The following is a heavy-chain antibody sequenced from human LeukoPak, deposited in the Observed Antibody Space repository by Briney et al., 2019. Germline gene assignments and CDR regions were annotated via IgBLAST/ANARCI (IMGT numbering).Heavy chain of an antibody. CDR3: AREHYDFWSGYSYYYYMDV. Sequence: GGSLRLSCAASGFTFSSYAMHWVRQAPGKGLEWVAVISYDGSNKYYADSVKGRFTISRDNSKNTLYLQMNSLRAEDTAVYYCAREHYDFWSGYSYYYYMDVWGKGTTVTVSS. J-gene: IGHJ6*03. V-gene: IGHV3-30*04. CDR2: ISYDGSNK. CDR1: GFTFSSYA. D-gene: IGHD3-3*01.